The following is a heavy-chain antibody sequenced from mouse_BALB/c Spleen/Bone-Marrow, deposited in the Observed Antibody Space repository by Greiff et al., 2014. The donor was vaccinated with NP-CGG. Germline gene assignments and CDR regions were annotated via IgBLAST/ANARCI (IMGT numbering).Heavy chain of an antibody. D-gene: IGHD2-10*02. CDR3: ARRKFGNHGFAY. CDR1: GYTFTSYW. V-gene: IGHV1-7*01. CDR2: INPSTDYT. J-gene: IGHJ3*01. Sequence: LEESGAELAKPGASVKMSCKASGYTFTSYWMHWVKQRPGQGLEWIGYINPSTDYTEYNQKFKDKATLTADKSSSTAYMQLSSLTSEDSAVYYFARRKFGNHGFAYWGQGTLVTVSA.